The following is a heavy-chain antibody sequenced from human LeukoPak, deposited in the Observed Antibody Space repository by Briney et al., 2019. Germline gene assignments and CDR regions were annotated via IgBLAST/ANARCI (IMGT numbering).Heavy chain of an antibody. CDR2: IYHSGST. V-gene: IGHV4-39*07. CDR3: ARDLTRDAFDI. J-gene: IGHJ3*02. Sequence: SETLSLTCTVSGGSISSSFYYWGWIRQPPGKGLEWIGSIYHSGSTYYNPSLKSRVTISVDTSKNQFSLKLSSVTAADTAVYYCARDLTRDAFDIWGQGTMVTVSS. D-gene: IGHD3-9*01. CDR1: GGSISSSFYY.